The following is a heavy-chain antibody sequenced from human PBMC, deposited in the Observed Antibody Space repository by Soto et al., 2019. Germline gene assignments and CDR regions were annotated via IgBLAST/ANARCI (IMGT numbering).Heavy chain of an antibody. D-gene: IGHD3-10*01. Sequence: PSETLSLTCPVSGGSISSGDYYWCWFRQPPGKGLEWIGYIYYSRSTYYNPSLKSRVTISVDTSKNQFSLKLSSVTAADTAVYYCARAGVQNWFDPWGQGTLVTVSS. V-gene: IGHV4-30-4*01. CDR2: IYYSRST. J-gene: IGHJ5*02. CDR1: GGSISSGDYY. CDR3: ARAGVQNWFDP.